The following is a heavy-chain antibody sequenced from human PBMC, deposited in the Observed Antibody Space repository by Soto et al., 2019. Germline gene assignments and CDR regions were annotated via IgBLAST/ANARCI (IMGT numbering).Heavy chain of an antibody. CDR1: GFTVSSNY. CDR3: AREVLWFGELYFDY. CDR2: IYSGGST. D-gene: IGHD3-10*01. V-gene: IGHV3-66*01. J-gene: IGHJ4*02. Sequence: EVQLVESGGGLVQPGGSLRLSCAASGFTVSSNYMSWVRQAPGKGLEWVSVIYSGGSTYYADSVKGRFTISRDNSKNTLYLQMNSLRAEDTAVYYCAREVLWFGELYFDYWGQGTLVTVSS.